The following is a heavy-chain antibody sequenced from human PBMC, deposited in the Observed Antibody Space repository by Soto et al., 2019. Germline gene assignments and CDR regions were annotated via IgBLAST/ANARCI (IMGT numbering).Heavy chain of an antibody. CDR2: IYSSGTT. CDR3: ARRQSTVVPFDY. Sequence: SETLSLTCTVSGASISTYYWSWIRHSPEKGLEWIGCIYSSGTTNSNPSLKSRVTISIDTSKNQFSLRLNSVTAADTAVYYCARRQSTVVPFDYWGQGALVTVSS. D-gene: IGHD2-15*01. CDR1: GASISTYY. J-gene: IGHJ4*02. V-gene: IGHV4-59*01.